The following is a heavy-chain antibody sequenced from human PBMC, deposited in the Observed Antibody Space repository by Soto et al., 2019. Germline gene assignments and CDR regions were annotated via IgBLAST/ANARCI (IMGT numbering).Heavy chain of an antibody. V-gene: IGHV4-59*08. CDR3: ARHPNYYYGSGSSYYYYYYGMDV. CDR2: IYYSGST. J-gene: IGHJ6*02. D-gene: IGHD3-10*01. CDR1: GGSISSYY. Sequence: QVQLQESGPGLVKPSETLSLTCTVSGGSISSYYWSWIRQPPGKGLEWIGYIYYSGSTNYNPSLKSRVTISVETSKNQFSLKLSSVTAADTAVYYCARHPNYYYGSGSSYYYYYYGMDVWGQGTTVTVSS.